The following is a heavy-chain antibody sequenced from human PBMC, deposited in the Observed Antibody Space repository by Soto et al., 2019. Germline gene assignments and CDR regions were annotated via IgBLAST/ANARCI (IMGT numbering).Heavy chain of an antibody. CDR2: INKDGGNK. J-gene: IGHJ4*02. CDR1: GFTFSSFW. Sequence: EVQLVESGGGLVQPGGSLRLSCAASGFTFSSFWMSWVRQAPGKGLEWVASINKDGGNKQYVDSVKGRFTMSRDNAESSLYLQMNSLRAEDTGVYYCARDYRADWGPGTLVTVSS. D-gene: IGHD4-4*01. CDR3: ARDYRAD. V-gene: IGHV3-7*01.